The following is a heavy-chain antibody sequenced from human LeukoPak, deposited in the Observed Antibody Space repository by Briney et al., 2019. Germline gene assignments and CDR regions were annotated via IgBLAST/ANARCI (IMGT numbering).Heavy chain of an antibody. J-gene: IGHJ4*02. CDR3: AKSRMGVVGANLDY. CDR1: GFTFSSYA. D-gene: IGHD1-26*01. Sequence: GGSLRLSCAASGFTFSSYAMSWVRQAPGRGLEWVSAISGSGGSTYYADSVKGRFTISRDNSKNTLYLLMNSLRAEDTAIYYCAKSRMGVVGANLDYWGQGTLVTVSS. CDR2: ISGSGGST. V-gene: IGHV3-23*01.